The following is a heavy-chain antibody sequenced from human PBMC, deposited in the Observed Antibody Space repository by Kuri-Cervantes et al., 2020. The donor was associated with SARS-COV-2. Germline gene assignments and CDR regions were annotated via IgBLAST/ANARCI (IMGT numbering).Heavy chain of an antibody. V-gene: IGHV4-59*01. CDR2: IYYSVGT. CDR3: AREQGPMRTFDY. Sequence: SETLSLTCTVSGGSISSYYWSWIRQPPGKGLEWIGYIYYSVGTNYNPSLKSRVTISVDTSKNQFSLKLSSVTAADTAVYYCAREQGPMRTFDYWGQGTLVTVSS. D-gene: IGHD3/OR15-3a*01. J-gene: IGHJ4*02. CDR1: GGSISSYY.